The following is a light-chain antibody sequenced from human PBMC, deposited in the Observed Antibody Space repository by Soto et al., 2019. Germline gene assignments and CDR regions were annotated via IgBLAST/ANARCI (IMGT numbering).Light chain of an antibody. CDR1: QGIRND. CDR2: LAS. V-gene: IGKV1-17*01. Sequence: DIQMTQSPSSLSASVGDRVTITCRASQGIRNDLGWYQQTPGKAPKRMIFLASTLLSGVTSRFIGSGSGTEFTLTISSLQPEDFATYYCLQHDSYPYTFGQGTKLEIK. CDR3: LQHDSYPYT. J-gene: IGKJ2*01.